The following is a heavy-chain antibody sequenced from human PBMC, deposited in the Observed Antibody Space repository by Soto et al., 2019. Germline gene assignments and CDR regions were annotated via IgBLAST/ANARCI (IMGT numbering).Heavy chain of an antibody. Sequence: QAQLVESGGGVVQPGGSLRLSCAASGFTFSNYGVHWVRQAPGSGLEWVALISYDGNYQYYADAVKGRFAISRDNSKDTLYLEMTSLRSEDTAIYYCAKDRRVRDGLDVWGQGTTVTVSS. V-gene: IGHV3-30*18. CDR2: ISYDGNYQ. D-gene: IGHD3-10*01. CDR3: AKDRRVRDGLDV. J-gene: IGHJ6*02. CDR1: GFTFSNYG.